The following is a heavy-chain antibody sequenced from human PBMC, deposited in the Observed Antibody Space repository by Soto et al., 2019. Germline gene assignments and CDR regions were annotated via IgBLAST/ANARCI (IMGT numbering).Heavy chain of an antibody. CDR3: ARGGSSGWYFDY. Sequence: PGGSLRLSCAASGFTFSSYSMNWVRQAPGKGLEWVSSISSSSSYIYYADSVKGRFTISRDNAKNSHYLQMNSLRAEDTAVYYCARGGSSGWYFDYWGQGTLVTVSS. CDR1: GFTFSSYS. V-gene: IGHV3-21*01. J-gene: IGHJ4*02. D-gene: IGHD6-19*01. CDR2: ISSSSSYI.